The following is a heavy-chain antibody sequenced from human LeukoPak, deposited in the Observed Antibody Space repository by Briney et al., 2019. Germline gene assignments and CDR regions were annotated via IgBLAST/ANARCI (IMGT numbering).Heavy chain of an antibody. CDR2: ISASGGST. J-gene: IGHJ4*02. Sequence: GGSLRLSCAASGFTFSSSAMSWVRQVPGKGLEWVSGISASGGSTYYADSVRGRFTISRDNAKNSLYLQMNSLRAEDTAVYYCARDDGVAGTEGYWGQGTLVTVSS. CDR1: GFTFSSSA. V-gene: IGHV3-23*01. D-gene: IGHD6-19*01. CDR3: ARDDGVAGTEGY.